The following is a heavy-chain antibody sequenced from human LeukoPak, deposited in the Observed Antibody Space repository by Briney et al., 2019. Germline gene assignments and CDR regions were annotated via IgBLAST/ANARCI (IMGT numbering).Heavy chain of an antibody. Sequence: GGSQRLSCEASGFNFDNFAMSWVRQAPGKGLEWVAGISGGGETTYYADSTRGRFTISRDNSKNTLYLQMNSLRVEDTAVYYCVKDRGSGQFFARCSFDPWGQGTLVTVSS. CDR2: ISGGGETT. V-gene: IGHV3-23*01. CDR3: VKDRGSGQFFARCSFDP. J-gene: IGHJ5*02. D-gene: IGHD2-15*01. CDR1: GFNFDNFA.